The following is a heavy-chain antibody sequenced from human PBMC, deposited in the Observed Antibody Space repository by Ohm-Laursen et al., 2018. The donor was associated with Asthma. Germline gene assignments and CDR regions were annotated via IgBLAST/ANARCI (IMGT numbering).Heavy chain of an antibody. Sequence: RSLRLSCAASGFTFSSYGMHWVRQAPGKGLEWVAVISYDGSNKYYADSVKGRFTISRDNSKNTLYLQMNSPRAEDTAVYYCAKDQSGYYTYFQHWGQGTLVTVSS. CDR1: GFTFSSYG. D-gene: IGHD3-3*01. CDR3: AKDQSGYYTYFQH. J-gene: IGHJ1*01. CDR2: ISYDGSNK. V-gene: IGHV3-30*18.